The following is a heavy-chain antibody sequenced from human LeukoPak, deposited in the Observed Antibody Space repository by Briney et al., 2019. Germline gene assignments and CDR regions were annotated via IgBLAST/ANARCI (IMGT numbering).Heavy chain of an antibody. CDR1: GFTFSSSG. CDR3: AKDNLPQLLWEWELPGGYYFDY. J-gene: IGHJ4*02. Sequence: SGGSLRLSCAASGFTFSSSGMHWVRQAPGKGLEWVALISYDGSNTYYADSVKGRFTISRDNSKNTLYLQMNSLRAEDSAVYYCAKDNLPQLLWEWELPGGYYFDYWGQGTLVTVSS. CDR2: ISYDGSNT. D-gene: IGHD1-26*01. V-gene: IGHV3-30*18.